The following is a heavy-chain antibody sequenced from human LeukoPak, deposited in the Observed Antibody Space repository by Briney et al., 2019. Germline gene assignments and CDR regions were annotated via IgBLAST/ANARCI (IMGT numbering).Heavy chain of an antibody. CDR2: IYYSGST. V-gene: IGHV4-59*01. CDR3: ARGDISFDY. CDR1: GGAISYYY. Sequence: SETLSLTCTVSGGAISYYYWSWIRQPPGKGLEWIGYIYYSGSTNYNPSLKSRVTISVDTSKNQFSLKLSSVTAADTAVYYCARGDISFDYWGQGTLVTVSS. D-gene: IGHD2-15*01. J-gene: IGHJ4*02.